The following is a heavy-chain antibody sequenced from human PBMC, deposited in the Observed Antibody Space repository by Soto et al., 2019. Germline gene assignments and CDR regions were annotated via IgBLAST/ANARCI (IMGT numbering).Heavy chain of an antibody. V-gene: IGHV3-74*01. CDR2: IKSDGSST. D-gene: IGHD2-15*01. CDR3: VRAQDTSGQAVFDS. J-gene: IGHJ4*02. CDR1: GFSLSSRW. Sequence: EVQLVESGGGLVQPGGSLRLSCAASGFSLSSRWMHWVRQIPGKGLKWVSRIKSDGSSTSYADSVKGRFSISRDNAKKTVYLQRNSLRAEDTALNYCVRAQDTSGQAVFDSWGQGTLVTVSS.